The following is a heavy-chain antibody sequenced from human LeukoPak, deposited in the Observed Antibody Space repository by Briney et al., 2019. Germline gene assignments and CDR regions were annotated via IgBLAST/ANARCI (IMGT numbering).Heavy chain of an antibody. J-gene: IGHJ4*02. CDR2: ISSSSSYI. CDR1: GFTFSSYS. CDR3: ARVAPHYYDSSGYYDFDY. V-gene: IGHV3-21*01. D-gene: IGHD3-22*01. Sequence: PVGSLRLSCAASGFTFSSYSMNWVRQAPGKGLEWVSSISSSSSYIYYADSVKGRFTISRDNAKNSLYLQMNSLRAEDTAVYYCARVAPHYYDSSGYYDFDYWGQGTLVTVSS.